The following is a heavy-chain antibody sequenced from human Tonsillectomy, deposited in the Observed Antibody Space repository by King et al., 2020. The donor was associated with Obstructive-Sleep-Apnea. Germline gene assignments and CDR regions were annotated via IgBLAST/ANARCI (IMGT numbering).Heavy chain of an antibody. J-gene: IGHJ4*02. CDR2: IYHGDSET. D-gene: IGHD1-26*01. Sequence: VQRVESGAEVKKPGESLKISCKGSGYSFTSYWIGWGRQMPGKGLEWRGIIYHGDSETRYSPSFHGQVTISTDKSISTAYLQWSSLKASDTSMYFCARHSLGIVATGSDYWGQGTLVTVPS. CDR3: ARHSLGIVATGSDY. CDR1: GYSFTSYW. V-gene: IGHV5-51*01.